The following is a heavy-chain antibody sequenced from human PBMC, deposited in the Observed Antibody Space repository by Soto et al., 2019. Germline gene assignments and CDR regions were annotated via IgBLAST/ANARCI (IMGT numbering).Heavy chain of an antibody. J-gene: IGHJ4*02. CDR2: INHSGST. D-gene: IGHD6-13*01. CDR1: RGSFSGYY. V-gene: IGHV4-34*01. CDR3: ARGQAAAGRPHSYYFDY. Sequence: QVPLQQWGVGLLKPSETLSLTCAVYRGSFSGYYWSWIRQPPGKGLEWIGEINHSGSTNYNPSLKSRLTISVDTSKNQCSLKLSSVTAADTAVYYCARGQAAAGRPHSYYFDYWGQGSLVTVSS.